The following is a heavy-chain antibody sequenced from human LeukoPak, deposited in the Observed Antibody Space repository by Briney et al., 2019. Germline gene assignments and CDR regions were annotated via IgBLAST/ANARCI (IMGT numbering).Heavy chain of an antibody. CDR1: GFTFSSYG. J-gene: IGHJ4*02. CDR2: IRGSGGNT. V-gene: IGHV3-23*01. D-gene: IGHD3-10*01. Sequence: GGTLRLSCAASGFTFSSYGMSWVRQAPGRGLEWVSSIRGSGGNTYYADSVKGRFTISRDDSKNTLYLQMSSLRAEDTAIYYCAKAVGVIYMGIDYWGQGTLVTVSS. CDR3: AKAVGVIYMGIDY.